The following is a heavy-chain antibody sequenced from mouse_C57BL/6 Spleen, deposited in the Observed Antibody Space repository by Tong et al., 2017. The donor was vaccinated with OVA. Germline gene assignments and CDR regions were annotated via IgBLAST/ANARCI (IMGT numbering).Heavy chain of an antibody. Sequence: VQLHESGPELVKPGASVKISCKASGYAFSSSCMNWVKQRPGKGLEWIGRIYPGDGDTNYNGKFKGKATLTADKSSSTAYMQLSSLTSEDSAVYFCARDGRHYAMDYWGQGTSVTVSS. V-gene: IGHV1-82*01. J-gene: IGHJ4*01. CDR3: ARDGRHYAMDY. CDR2: IYPGDGDT. CDR1: GYAFSSSC.